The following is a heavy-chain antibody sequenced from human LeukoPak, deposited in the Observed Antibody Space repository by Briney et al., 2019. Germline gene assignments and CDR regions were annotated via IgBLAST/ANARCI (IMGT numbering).Heavy chain of an antibody. CDR2: IYYSGST. D-gene: IGHD3-10*01. CDR1: GGSISSSSYY. CDR3: ASNVLLWFGELSSFDY. J-gene: IGHJ4*02. Sequence: PSETLSLTCTVSGGSISSSSYYWGWIRQPPGKGLEWIGSIYYSGSTYYNPSLKSRVTISVDTSKNQFSLKLSSVTAADTAVYYCASNVLLWFGELSSFDYWGQGTLVTVSS. V-gene: IGHV4-39*01.